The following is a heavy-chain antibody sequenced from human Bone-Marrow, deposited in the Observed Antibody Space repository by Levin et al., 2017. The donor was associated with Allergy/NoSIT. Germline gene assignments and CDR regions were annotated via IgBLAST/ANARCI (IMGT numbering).Heavy chain of an antibody. J-gene: IGHJ6*02. D-gene: IGHD3-3*01. CDR3: ARSLNDFYAPPYYYGMDV. V-gene: IGHV3-21*01. Sequence: LSLTCAASGFPFSSYSMNWVRQAPGKGLEWVSFISSSSSYIYYADSVKGRFTISRDNAKNSLYLQVNTLRAEDTAVYYCARSLNDFYAPPYYYGMDVWGQGTTVTVSS. CDR1: GFPFSSYS. CDR2: ISSSSSYI.